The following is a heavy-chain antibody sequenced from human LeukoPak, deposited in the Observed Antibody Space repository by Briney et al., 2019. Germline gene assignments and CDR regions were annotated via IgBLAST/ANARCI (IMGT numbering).Heavy chain of an antibody. J-gene: IGHJ4*02. Sequence: SETLSLTCTVSGGSISSYYWSWIRQPPGKGLEWIGYIYYSGSTNYNPSLKSRVTISVDPSKNQFSLKLSSVTAADTAVYYCARITMVRGATPHDYWGQGTLVTVSS. CDR2: IYYSGST. CDR3: ARITMVRGATPHDY. D-gene: IGHD3-10*01. V-gene: IGHV4-59*12. CDR1: GGSISSYY.